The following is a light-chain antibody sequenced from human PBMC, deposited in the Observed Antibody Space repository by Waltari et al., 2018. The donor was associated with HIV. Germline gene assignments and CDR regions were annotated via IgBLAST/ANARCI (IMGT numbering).Light chain of an antibody. J-gene: IGKJ1*01. Sequence: EIVLPQSPGTLSLSPGEGATLTCRASQSFSNNYFAWYQQNPGQAPMLFIYCASSRATGIPYRFSGSGSGTDFTLTISRLEPEDFAVYYCHQYGGSPKTFGQGTKVEI. CDR1: QSFSNNY. V-gene: IGKV3-20*01. CDR3: HQYGGSPKT. CDR2: CAS.